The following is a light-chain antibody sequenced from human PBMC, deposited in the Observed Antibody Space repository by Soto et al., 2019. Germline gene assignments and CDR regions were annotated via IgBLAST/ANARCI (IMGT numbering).Light chain of an antibody. CDR3: QQVNSYHFT. J-gene: IGKJ3*01. CDR1: HGISSA. CDR2: DAS. Sequence: AIQLTQSPSSLSASVGDRVTITCRASHGISSALAWYQQKPGKAPKLLIYDASRLESGVPSRFSGSGSGTDFTITISSLQPEDFATYYCQQVNSYHFTFGPGTKVDIK. V-gene: IGKV1-13*02.